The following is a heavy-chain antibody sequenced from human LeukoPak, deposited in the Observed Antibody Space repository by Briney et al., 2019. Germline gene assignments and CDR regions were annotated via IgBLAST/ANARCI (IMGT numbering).Heavy chain of an antibody. V-gene: IGHV3-23*01. CDR2: ISGSGGST. CDR3: AKSPIVVVPAASLYYFDY. D-gene: IGHD2-2*01. CDR1: GFTFDDYT. J-gene: IGHJ4*02. Sequence: SGGSLRLSCAASGFTFDDYTMHWVRQAPGKGLEWVSAISGSGGSTYYADSVKGRFTISRDNSKNTLYLQMNSLRAEDTAVYYCAKSPIVVVPAASLYYFDYWGQGTLVTVSS.